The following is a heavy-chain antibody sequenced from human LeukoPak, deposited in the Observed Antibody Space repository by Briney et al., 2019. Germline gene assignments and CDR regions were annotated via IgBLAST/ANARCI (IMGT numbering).Heavy chain of an antibody. D-gene: IGHD3-10*01. J-gene: IGHJ4*02. Sequence: GGSLRLSCAASGFAFSSYGMSWVRQAPGKGLEWVSVIYSGGSTYYADSVKGRFTISRDNSKNTLYLQMNSLRAEDTAVYYCAKEDTYGSGIDYWGQGTLVTVSS. V-gene: IGHV3-53*01. CDR1: GFAFSSYG. CDR3: AKEDTYGSGIDY. CDR2: IYSGGST.